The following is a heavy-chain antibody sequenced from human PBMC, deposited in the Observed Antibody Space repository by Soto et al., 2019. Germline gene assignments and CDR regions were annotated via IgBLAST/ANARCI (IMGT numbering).Heavy chain of an antibody. CDR2: IRSKANSYAT. CDR3: TSHVTVTTAFRGY. CDR1: GFTFSGSA. J-gene: IGHJ4*02. D-gene: IGHD4-17*01. Sequence: EVQLVESGGGLVQPGGSLTLSCAASGFTFSGSAMHWVRQASGKGLEWVGRIRSKANSYATAYAASVKGRFTIPRDDSKNTAYLQMNSLKTEDTAVYYCTSHVTVTTAFRGYWGQGTLVTVSS. V-gene: IGHV3-73*01.